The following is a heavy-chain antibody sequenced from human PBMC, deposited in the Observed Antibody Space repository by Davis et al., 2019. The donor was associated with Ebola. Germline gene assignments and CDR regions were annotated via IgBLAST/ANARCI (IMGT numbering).Heavy chain of an antibody. J-gene: IGHJ3*02. V-gene: IGHV3-43*02. CDR3: ARESSYDAFDI. CDR2: ISGDGGST. Sequence: GESLKLSCAASGFTSDDYAMHWVRQAPGKGLEWVSLISGDGGSTYYADSVKGRFTISRDNAKNSLYLQMNSLRAEDTAVYYCARESSYDAFDIWGQGTMVTVSS. CDR1: GFTSDDYA.